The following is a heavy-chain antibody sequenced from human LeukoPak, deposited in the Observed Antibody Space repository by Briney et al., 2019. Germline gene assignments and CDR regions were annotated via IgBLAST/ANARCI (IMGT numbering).Heavy chain of an antibody. CDR3: AKEGEGNYNLREFDY. D-gene: IGHD1-7*01. Sequence: PGGSLRLSCAASGFTFDDYAMHWVRQAPGKGLEWVSAISGSGGSTYYADSVKGRFTISRDNSKNTLYLQMNSLRAEDTAVYYCAKEGEGNYNLREFDYWGQGTLVTVSS. CDR2: ISGSGGST. V-gene: IGHV3-23*01. J-gene: IGHJ4*02. CDR1: GFTFDDYA.